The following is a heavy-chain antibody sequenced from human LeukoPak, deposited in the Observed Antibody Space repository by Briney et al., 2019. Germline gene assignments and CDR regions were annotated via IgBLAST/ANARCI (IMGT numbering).Heavy chain of an antibody. Sequence: SETLSLTCTVSGGSISSYYWSWIRQPPGKGLEWIGYIYYSGSTNYNPSLKSRVTISVDTSKNQFSLKLSSVTAADTAVYYCARDLDSSGYWGQGTLVTVSS. CDR2: IYYSGST. V-gene: IGHV4-59*01. CDR3: ARDLDSSGY. J-gene: IGHJ4*02. D-gene: IGHD3-22*01. CDR1: GGSISSYY.